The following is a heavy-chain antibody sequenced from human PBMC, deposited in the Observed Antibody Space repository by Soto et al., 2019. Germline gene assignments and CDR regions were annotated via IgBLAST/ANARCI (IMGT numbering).Heavy chain of an antibody. CDR2: IGAASDT. J-gene: IGHJ6*02. D-gene: IGHD7-27*01. V-gene: IGHV3-13*01. Sequence: GPLRLSCAASGFTFSNYDRHWVRQSPGEGLEWVSGIGAASDTYYPVSVQGRFTVSRDNAKKSLYLQMNSLRAGDTAVYYCARGVLGPGDYYYGMDVWGQGTTVTVSS. CDR1: GFTFSNYD. CDR3: ARGVLGPGDYYYGMDV.